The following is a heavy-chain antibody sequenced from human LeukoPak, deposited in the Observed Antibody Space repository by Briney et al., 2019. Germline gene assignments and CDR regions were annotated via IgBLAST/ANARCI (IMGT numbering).Heavy chain of an antibody. CDR1: GFTFDDYA. CDR3: AKDNRYYDSSGYWYYFDY. V-gene: IGHV3-9*01. J-gene: IGHJ4*02. Sequence: SLRLSCAASGFTFDDYAMHWVRQAPGKGLEWVSGISWNSGSIGYADSVKGRFTISRDNAKNSLYLQMNSLRAEDTALYYCAKDNRYYDSSGYWYYFDYWGQGTLVTVSS. CDR2: ISWNSGSI. D-gene: IGHD3-22*01.